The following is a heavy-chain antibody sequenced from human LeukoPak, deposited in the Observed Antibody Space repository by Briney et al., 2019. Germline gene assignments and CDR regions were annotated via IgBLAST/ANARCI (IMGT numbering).Heavy chain of an antibody. CDR1: GFTFSSYA. D-gene: IGHD2-21*01. CDR2: ISYDGSNK. V-gene: IGHV3-30*04. J-gene: IGHJ4*02. Sequence: PGGSLRLSCAASGFTFSSYAMHWVRQAPGKGLKWVAVISYDGSNKYYADPVKGRFTISRDNSKNTLYLQMNSLRAEDTAVYYCARDPLGDSTYYFDYWGQGTLVTVSS. CDR3: ARDPLGDSTYYFDY.